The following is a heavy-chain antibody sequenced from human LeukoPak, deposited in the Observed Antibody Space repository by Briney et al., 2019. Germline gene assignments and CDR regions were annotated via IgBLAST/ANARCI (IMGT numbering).Heavy chain of an antibody. CDR2: IWYDGSNK. CDR3: ARDASHFDSSGYFHNYYYGMDV. D-gene: IGHD3-22*01. V-gene: IGHV3-33*01. J-gene: IGHJ6*02. Sequence: GGSLRLSCAASGFTFSSYGMHWVRQAPGKGLEWVAVIWYDGSNKYYADSVKGRFTISRDNSKNTLYLQMNSLRADDTAVYYCARDASHFDSSGYFHNYYYGMDVWGQGTTVTVSS. CDR1: GFTFSSYG.